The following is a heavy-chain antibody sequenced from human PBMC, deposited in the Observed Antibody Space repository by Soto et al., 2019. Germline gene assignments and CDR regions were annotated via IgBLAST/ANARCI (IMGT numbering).Heavy chain of an antibody. CDR1: GFIFNNYA. D-gene: IGHD6-19*01. J-gene: IGHJ4*02. Sequence: DVKLLESGGGLVQPGGSLRLSCAASGFIFNNYAMNWVRQAPGKGLEWVSGISGSGGNTYYADSVKGRFAISRDKSNYTLYLQLSSLKVEYTAVYYCVKARSGWYLYYFYYWGQGTRVTVAS. CDR3: VKARSGWYLYYFYY. CDR2: ISGSGGNT. V-gene: IGHV3-23*01.